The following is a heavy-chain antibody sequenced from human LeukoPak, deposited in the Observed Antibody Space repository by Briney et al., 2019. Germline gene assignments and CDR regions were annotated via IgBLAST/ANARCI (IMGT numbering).Heavy chain of an antibody. J-gene: IGHJ5*02. CDR2: ISYDGSNK. CDR3: VTNWFDP. V-gene: IGHV3-30*03. Sequence: GGSLRLSCAASGFIFSSDGMHWVRQAPGQGLEWVAVISYDGSNKYYADSVKGRFTISRDNSKNTLCLQMNSLRAEDTAVYYCVTNWFDPWVQGTLVAVSS. CDR1: GFIFSSDG.